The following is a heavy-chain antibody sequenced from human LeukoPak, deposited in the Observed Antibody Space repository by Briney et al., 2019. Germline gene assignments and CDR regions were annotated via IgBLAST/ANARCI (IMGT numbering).Heavy chain of an antibody. CDR3: AKGLYFDWWSYFDY. D-gene: IGHD3-9*01. V-gene: IGHV3-48*03. CDR2: ISNSGRAI. Sequence: GGSLRLSCAASGFPFSSYDMIWVRQPPGKGLEWVSSISNSGRAIYYIDSVRGRFSISRDNAKNSLYLQMNSLRVEDTAVYYCAKGLYFDWWSYFDYWGQGTLVTVSS. J-gene: IGHJ4*02. CDR1: GFPFSSYD.